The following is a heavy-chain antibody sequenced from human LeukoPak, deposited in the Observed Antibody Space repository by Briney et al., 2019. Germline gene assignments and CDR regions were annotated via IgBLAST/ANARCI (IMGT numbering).Heavy chain of an antibody. V-gene: IGHV3-23*01. CDR3: ARDLPDY. Sequence: GGSLRLSCAASGFTFSNYAMNWVRQAPGKGLEWVSGISGSGGSTYYADSVKGRFTISRDNAKNSLYLQMNSLRAEDTAVYYCARDLPDYWGQGTLVTASS. CDR1: GFTFSNYA. CDR2: ISGSGGST. J-gene: IGHJ4*02.